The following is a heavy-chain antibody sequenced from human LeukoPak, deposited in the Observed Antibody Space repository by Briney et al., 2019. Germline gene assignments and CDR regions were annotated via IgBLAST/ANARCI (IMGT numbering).Heavy chain of an antibody. D-gene: IGHD2-2*01. CDR1: GGSISSGSYY. CDR3: ARHEPGYCSSTSCYYSNWFDP. J-gene: IGHJ5*02. Sequence: SETLSLTCTVSGGSISSGSYYWSWIRQPAGKGLEWNGRIYTSGSTNYNPSLKSRVTISVDTSKNQFSLKLSSVTAADTAVYYCARHEPGYCSSTSCYYSNWFDPWGQGTLVTVSS. CDR2: IYTSGST. V-gene: IGHV4-61*02.